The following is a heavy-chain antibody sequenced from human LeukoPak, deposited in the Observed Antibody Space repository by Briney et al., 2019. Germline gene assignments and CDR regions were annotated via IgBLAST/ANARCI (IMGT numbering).Heavy chain of an antibody. CDR1: GITFSTSA. V-gene: IGHV1-58*02. CDR2: VVVGSGKT. CDR3: ATLNYYGSGSQDY. J-gene: IGHJ4*02. D-gene: IGHD3-10*01. Sequence: SVKDSCKASGITFSTSAIQWVRQARGQRLECIGRVVVGSGKTKYAQKFQGRVTMTEDTSTDAAYMELSSLRSEDTAVYYCATLNYYGSGSQDYWGQGTLVTVSS.